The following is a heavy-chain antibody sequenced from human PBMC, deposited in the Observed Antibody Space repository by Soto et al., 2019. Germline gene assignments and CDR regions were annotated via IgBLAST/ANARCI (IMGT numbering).Heavy chain of an antibody. CDR2: IYDSGRT. CDR3: ARGGILGPTANAIYYFDY. D-gene: IGHD1-26*01. Sequence: QVQLQESGPGLVKPSQTLSLTCTVSGGSISSGDYYWSWIRQPPGKGLEWIGYIYDSGRTYYNPSLKSRVTISEDTSKNQFSLKLSSVTAADTAMYFCARGGILGPTANAIYYFDYWGQGTLVTVSS. V-gene: IGHV4-30-4*01. CDR1: GGSISSGDYY. J-gene: IGHJ4*02.